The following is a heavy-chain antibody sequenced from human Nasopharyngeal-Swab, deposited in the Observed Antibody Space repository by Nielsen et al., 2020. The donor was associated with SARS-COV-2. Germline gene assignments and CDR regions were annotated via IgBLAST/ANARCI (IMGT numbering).Heavy chain of an antibody. Sequence: WIRQPPGKGLEWIGSIYYSGSTYYNPSLKSRVTISVDTSKNQFSLKLSSVTAVDTAVYYCARERGRGGIWNYYYYYMDVWGKGTTVTVSS. V-gene: IGHV4-39*07. CDR2: IYYSGST. D-gene: IGHD3-10*01. CDR3: ARERGRGGIWNYYYYYMDV. J-gene: IGHJ6*03.